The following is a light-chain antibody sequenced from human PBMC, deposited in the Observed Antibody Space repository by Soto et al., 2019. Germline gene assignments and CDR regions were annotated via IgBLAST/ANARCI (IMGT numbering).Light chain of an antibody. J-gene: IGKJ1*01. V-gene: IGKV1-5*03. CDR3: QQSNSYPAT. CDR2: KAS. CDR1: QSISSW. Sequence: DIQMTQSPSTLSASVGDRVTITCRASQSISSWLAWYQQKPGKAPKLLIYKASSLESGVPSRFRGSGCGTYCTLTISSLQPDDFASYYCQQSNSYPATFGQGTKVEIK.